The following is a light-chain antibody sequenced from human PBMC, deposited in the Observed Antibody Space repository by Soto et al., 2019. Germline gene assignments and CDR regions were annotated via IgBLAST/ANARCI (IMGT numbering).Light chain of an antibody. J-gene: IGLJ2*01. CDR2: DVT. Sequence: QSVLTQPASVSGSPGQSITISCIGTSSDIGAYNYVSWYQQHPGKAPKLMIYDVTSRPSGVSNRFSGSSSGNTASLNISGLQAEDEADYYCSSYTTSGSPVLFGGGTKLTVL. V-gene: IGLV2-14*01. CDR3: SSYTTSGSPVL. CDR1: SSDIGAYNY.